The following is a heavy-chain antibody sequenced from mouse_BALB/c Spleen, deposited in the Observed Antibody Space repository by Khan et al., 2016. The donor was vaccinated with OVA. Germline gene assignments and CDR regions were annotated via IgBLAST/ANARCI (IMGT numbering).Heavy chain of an antibody. J-gene: IGHJ3*01. CDR1: GYTFTSYW. CDR2: INPSTGYT. V-gene: IGHV1-7*01. CDR3: TNHGSSSAWLTY. D-gene: IGHD1-1*01. Sequence: QVQLQQSGAELAKPGASVKMSCKASGYTFTSYWMHWVKQRPGQGLEWIGYINPSTGYTEYNQRFKDKATLTAGKSSSTAYMQLSSLTSEESAVYYCTNHGSSSAWLTYWGQGTLVTVSA.